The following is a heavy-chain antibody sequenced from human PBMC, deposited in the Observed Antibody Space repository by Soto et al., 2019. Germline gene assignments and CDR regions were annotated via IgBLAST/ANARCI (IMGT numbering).Heavy chain of an antibody. CDR2: INTAGSTK. J-gene: IGHJ6*02. D-gene: IGHD3-9*01. Sequence: HPVGSLRLSCAASGFTFSNFEMHWVRQAPGKGLEWVSYINTAGSTKYYAESVKGRFTISRDNARNSLFLQMNSLRAEDTAVYYCARAECSSPDCLTAYYSYGLDVWGQGSTVTVSS. CDR1: GFTFSNFE. V-gene: IGHV3-48*03. CDR3: ARAECSSPDCLTAYYSYGLDV.